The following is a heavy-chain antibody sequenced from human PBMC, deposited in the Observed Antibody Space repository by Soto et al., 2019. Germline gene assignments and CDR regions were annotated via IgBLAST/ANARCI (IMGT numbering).Heavy chain of an antibody. CDR3: ARVGAKQQLVLDWFDP. D-gene: IGHD6-13*01. Sequence: GASVKVSCKASGYTFTSYDINWVRQATGQGLEWMGWMNPNSGNTGYAQKFQGRVTMTRNTSISTAYMELSSLRSEDTAVYYCARVGAKQQLVLDWFDPWGQGTLVTVS. CDR1: GYTFTSYD. V-gene: IGHV1-8*01. J-gene: IGHJ5*02. CDR2: MNPNSGNT.